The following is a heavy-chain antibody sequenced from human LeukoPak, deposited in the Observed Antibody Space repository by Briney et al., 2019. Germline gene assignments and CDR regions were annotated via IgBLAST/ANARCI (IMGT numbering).Heavy chain of an antibody. Sequence: SKTLSLTCAVYGGSFSGYYWSWIRQPPGKGLEWIGEINHSGSTNYNPSLKSRVTISVDTSKNQFSLKLSSVTAADTAVYYCARSLSYDYVWGSYRYPYFDYWGQGTLVTVSS. D-gene: IGHD3-16*02. CDR1: GGSFSGYY. J-gene: IGHJ4*02. CDR3: ARSLSYDYVWGSYRYPYFDY. V-gene: IGHV4-34*01. CDR2: INHSGST.